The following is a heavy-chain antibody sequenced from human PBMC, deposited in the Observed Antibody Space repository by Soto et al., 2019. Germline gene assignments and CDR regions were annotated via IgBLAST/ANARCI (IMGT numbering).Heavy chain of an antibody. CDR1: GFTFSTYE. Sequence: EVQLVESGGGLVQPGGSLSLSCAASGFTFSTYEMNWVRQAPGKGLEWVSDISSSGSTIYYADSVKGRFTISRDNAKNSLYLQMNSLRAEDTAVYYCASSSSGWYWNFDYWGQGTLVTVSS. CDR2: ISSSGSTI. D-gene: IGHD6-19*01. J-gene: IGHJ4*02. V-gene: IGHV3-48*03. CDR3: ASSSSGWYWNFDY.